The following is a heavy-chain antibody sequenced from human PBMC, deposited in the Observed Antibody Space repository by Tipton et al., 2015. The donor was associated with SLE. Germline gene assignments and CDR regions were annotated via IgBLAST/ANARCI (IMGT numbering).Heavy chain of an antibody. CDR3: ARRDSDFWSGYLDY. J-gene: IGHJ4*02. Sequence: TLSLTCAVYGGSFSAHSWNWIRQPPGKGLEWVAEISHSGRTNYNPTLESRITMSVDTSKNQFSLRPTSVTAADTAVYYCARRDSDFWSGYLDYWGQGTPVTVSS. CDR1: GGSFSAHS. CDR2: ISHSGRT. V-gene: IGHV4-34*01. D-gene: IGHD3-3*01.